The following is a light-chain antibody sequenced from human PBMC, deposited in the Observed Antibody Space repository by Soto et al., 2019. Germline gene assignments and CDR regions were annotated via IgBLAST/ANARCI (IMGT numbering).Light chain of an antibody. V-gene: IGLV2-14*01. CDR1: SSDVGTYNS. Sequence: QSVLTQPASVSGSPGQSITISCTGTSSDVGTYNSVSWYQQYPGKAPKLMIHDVSNRPSGVSNRFSGSKSGNTASLTISGLQAEDEADYYCISYTSSSSYVFGSGTKVTV. CDR3: ISYTSSSSYV. J-gene: IGLJ1*01. CDR2: DVS.